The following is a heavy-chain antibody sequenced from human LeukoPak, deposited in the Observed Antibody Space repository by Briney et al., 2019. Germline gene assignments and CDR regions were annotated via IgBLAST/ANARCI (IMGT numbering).Heavy chain of an antibody. Sequence: GWSLRLSCAASGFTFSNYWMSWVRQAPGKGLEWVGNIQEDGSAQYYVDSVKGRFTISRDNAKNSLYLQMNSLRVDDTAVYYCARVAYGDRYWGQGTLVTVSS. V-gene: IGHV3-7*01. J-gene: IGHJ4*02. CDR1: GFTFSNYW. D-gene: IGHD4-17*01. CDR3: ARVAYGDRY. CDR2: IQEDGSAQ.